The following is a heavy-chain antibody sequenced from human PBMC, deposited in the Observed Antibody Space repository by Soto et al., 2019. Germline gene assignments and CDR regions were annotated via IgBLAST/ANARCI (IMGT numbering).Heavy chain of an antibody. Sequence: PSETLSLTCAVSGYSISSGYYWGWIRQPPGKGLEWLGSIYHSGSTYYNPSLKSRVTISVDTSKNQFSLKLSSVTAADTAVYYCARDSPGAAAGRPRPYYYYGMDVWRQGTTVTFSS. CDR2: IYHSGST. V-gene: IGHV4-38-2*02. CDR3: ARDSPGAAAGRPRPYYYYGMDV. J-gene: IGHJ6*02. D-gene: IGHD6-13*01. CDR1: GYSISSGYY.